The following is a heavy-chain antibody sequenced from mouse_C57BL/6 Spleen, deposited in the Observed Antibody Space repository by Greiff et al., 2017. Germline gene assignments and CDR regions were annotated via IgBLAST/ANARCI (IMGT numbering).Heavy chain of an antibody. Sequence: QVQLKESGAELVRPGASVTLSCKASGYTFTDYEMHWVKQTPVHGLEWIGAIDPETGGTAYNQKFKGKAILTADKSSSTAYMGLRSLTSEDSAVYYCTRDQLGRYFDVWGTGTTVTVSS. J-gene: IGHJ1*03. V-gene: IGHV1-15*01. D-gene: IGHD4-1*02. CDR2: IDPETGGT. CDR3: TRDQLGRYFDV. CDR1: GYTFTDYE.